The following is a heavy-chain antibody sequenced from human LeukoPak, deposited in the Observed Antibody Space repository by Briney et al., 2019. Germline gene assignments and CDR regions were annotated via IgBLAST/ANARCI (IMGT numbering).Heavy chain of an antibody. V-gene: IGHV1-2*02. D-gene: IGHD6-13*01. CDR2: INPNSGGT. CDR1: GCTFTGYY. Sequence: ASVKVSCKASGCTFTGYYMHWVRQAPGQGLEWMGWINPNSGGTNYAQKFQGRVTMTRDTSISTAYMELSRLRSDDTAVYYCARERAAAGTRGDAFDIWGQGTMVTVSS. CDR3: ARERAAAGTRGDAFDI. J-gene: IGHJ3*02.